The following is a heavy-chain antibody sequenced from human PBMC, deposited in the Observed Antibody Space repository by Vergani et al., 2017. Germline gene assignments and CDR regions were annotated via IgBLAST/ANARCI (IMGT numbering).Heavy chain of an antibody. J-gene: IGHJ3*01. CDR3: AKVCGSNSCPYGGGAFDV. Sequence: QLLESGGGLIQPGGSLRLSCAASGFPFNSYAMTWFRQAPGKGLEWVSGINNNGGSTYYADSVKGRFTISRDNSKNTLYLQMTDLRAEDTATYYCAKVCGSNSCPYGGGAFDVWGHGTMVTVSS. CDR1: GFPFNSYA. V-gene: IGHV3-23*01. D-gene: IGHD2-2*01. CDR2: INNNGGST.